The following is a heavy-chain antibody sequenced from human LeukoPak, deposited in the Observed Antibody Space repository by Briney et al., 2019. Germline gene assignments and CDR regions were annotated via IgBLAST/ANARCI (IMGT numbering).Heavy chain of an antibody. Sequence: SETLSLTCAVYGGSFSGYYWSWIRQPPGKGLEWIGEISHSGSTNYNPSLKSRVTISVDTSKNQFSLKLSSVTAADTAVYYCARGRYYYGSGSYYNVGWFDPWGQGTLVTVSS. CDR2: ISHSGST. D-gene: IGHD3-10*01. CDR1: GGSFSGYY. V-gene: IGHV4-34*01. J-gene: IGHJ5*02. CDR3: ARGRYYYGSGSYYNVGWFDP.